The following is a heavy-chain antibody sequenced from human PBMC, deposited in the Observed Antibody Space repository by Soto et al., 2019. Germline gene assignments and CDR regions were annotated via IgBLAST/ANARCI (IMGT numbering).Heavy chain of an antibody. J-gene: IGHJ4*02. CDR3: ARATVLRFLEHPPDY. CDR1: GGTFSSYA. V-gene: IGHV1-69*06. CDR2: IIPIFGTA. D-gene: IGHD3-3*01. Sequence: QVQLVQSGAEVKKPGSSVKVSCKASGGTFSSYAISWARQAPGQGLEWMGGIIPIFGTANYAQKFQGRVTITADKSTSTAYMELSSLRSEDTAVYYCARATVLRFLEHPPDYWGRGTLVTVSS.